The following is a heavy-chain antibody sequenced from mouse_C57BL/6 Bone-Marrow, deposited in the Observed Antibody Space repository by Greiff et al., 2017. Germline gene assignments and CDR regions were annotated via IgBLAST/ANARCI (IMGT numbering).Heavy chain of an antibody. Sequence: VQLQQSGAELVRPGASVKLSCTASGFNIKDDYMHWVKQRPEQGLEWIGWIDPENGDTEYASKFQGKATITADTSSNTAYLQLSSLTSEDTAVYYWTTDDYDEGPSHYYAMDYWGQGTSVTVSS. CDR3: TTDDYDEGPSHYYAMDY. V-gene: IGHV14-4*01. CDR1: GFNIKDDY. J-gene: IGHJ4*01. D-gene: IGHD2-4*01. CDR2: IDPENGDT.